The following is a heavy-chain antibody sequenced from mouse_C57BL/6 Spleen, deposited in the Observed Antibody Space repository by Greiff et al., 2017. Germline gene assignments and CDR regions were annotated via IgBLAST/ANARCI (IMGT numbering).Heavy chain of an antibody. J-gene: IGHJ2*01. CDR3: AREGYDAGDY. CDR2: IDPSDSYT. CDR1: GYTFTSYW. V-gene: IGHV1-50*01. Sequence: QVQLQQPGAELVKPGASVKLSCKASGYTFTSYWMQWVKQRPGQGLEWIGEIDPSDSYTNYTQKFKGKATLTVDTSSSTAYMQLSSLTSEDSAVYYCAREGYDAGDYWGQGTTLTVSS. D-gene: IGHD2-2*01.